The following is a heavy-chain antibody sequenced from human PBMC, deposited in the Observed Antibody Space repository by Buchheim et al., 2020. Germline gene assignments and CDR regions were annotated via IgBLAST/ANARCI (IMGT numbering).Heavy chain of an antibody. D-gene: IGHD6-13*01. CDR3: ARAFSSSWYKGGDESFDY. CDR1: GFTFSSYA. CDR2: ISYDGSNK. Sequence: QVQLVESGGGVVQPGRSLRLSCAASGFTFSSYAMHWVRQAPGKGLEWVAVISYDGSNKYYADSVKGRFTISRDNSKKTLYLQMNSLRDEDTAVYYCARAFSSSWYKGGDESFDYWGQGTL. V-gene: IGHV3-30-3*01. J-gene: IGHJ4*02.